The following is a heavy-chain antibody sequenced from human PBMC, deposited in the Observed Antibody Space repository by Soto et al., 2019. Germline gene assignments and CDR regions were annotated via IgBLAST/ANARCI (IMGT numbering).Heavy chain of an antibody. V-gene: IGHV4-34*01. D-gene: IGHD3-10*01. CDR1: GGSFSGYY. CDR2: INHSGST. J-gene: IGHJ6*02. Sequence: SETLSLTCAVYGGSFSGYYCCWIRHSLGKGLEWIGEINHSGSTNYNPSLKSRVTISVDTSKNQFSLKLSSVTAADTAVYYCARVSGIYYYGMDVWGQGTTVTVSS. CDR3: ARVSGIYYYGMDV.